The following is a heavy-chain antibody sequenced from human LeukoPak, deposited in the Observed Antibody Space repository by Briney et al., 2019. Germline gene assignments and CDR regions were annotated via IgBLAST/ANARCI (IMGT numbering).Heavy chain of an antibody. CDR1: GFTFSSYA. J-gene: IGHJ3*02. V-gene: IGHV3-23*01. D-gene: IGHD3-9*01. CDR2: ISGSGGST. CDR3: AKHSVESDYDILTGYSRGAFDI. Sequence: PGGSLRLSCAASGFTFSSYAMSWVRQAPGKGLEWVSAISGSGGSTYYADSVKGRFTISRDNSKNTLYLQMNSLRAEDTAVYYCAKHSVESDYDILTGYSRGAFDIWGQGTMVTVSS.